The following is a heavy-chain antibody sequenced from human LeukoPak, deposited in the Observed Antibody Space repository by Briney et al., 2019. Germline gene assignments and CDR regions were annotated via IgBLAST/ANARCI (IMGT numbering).Heavy chain of an antibody. J-gene: IGHJ4*02. Sequence: PGGSLRLSCAASGFTFSDYYMSWIRQAPGKGLEWVSYISSSGSTIYYADSVKGRFTISRDNSKNTLYLQINSLRAEDTAVYFCAKESTGSTSLDYWGQGTLVTVSS. CDR3: AKESTGSTSLDY. CDR1: GFTFSDYY. CDR2: ISSSGSTI. D-gene: IGHD1-7*01. V-gene: IGHV3-11*04.